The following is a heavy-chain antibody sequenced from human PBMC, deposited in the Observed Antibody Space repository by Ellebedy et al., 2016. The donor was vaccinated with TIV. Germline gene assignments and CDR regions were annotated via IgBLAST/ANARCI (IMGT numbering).Heavy chain of an antibody. CDR3: ALIRSYGYNWFDP. V-gene: IGHV1-69*13. J-gene: IGHJ5*02. CDR2: IIPIFGTA. CDR1: GGTFSSYA. D-gene: IGHD3-10*01. Sequence: SVKVSXXASGGTFSSYAISWVRQAPGQGLEWMGGIIPIFGTANYAQKFQGRVTITADESTSTAYMELSSLRSEDTAVYYCALIRSYGYNWFDPWGQGTLVTVSS.